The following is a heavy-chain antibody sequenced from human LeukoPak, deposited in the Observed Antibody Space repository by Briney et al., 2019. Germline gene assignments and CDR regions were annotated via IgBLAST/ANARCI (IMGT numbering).Heavy chain of an antibody. CDR1: GGSFSGYY. D-gene: IGHD5-18*01. CDR2: IYTSGST. CDR3: ARHRKGSYGHPAYYYYYMDV. Sequence: PSETLSLTCAVYGGSFSGYYWSWIRQPPGKGLEWIGYIYTSGSTNYNPSLKSRVTISVDTSKNQFALKLSSVTAADTAVYYCARHRKGSYGHPAYYYYYMDVWGKGTTVTVSS. V-gene: IGHV4-4*09. J-gene: IGHJ6*03.